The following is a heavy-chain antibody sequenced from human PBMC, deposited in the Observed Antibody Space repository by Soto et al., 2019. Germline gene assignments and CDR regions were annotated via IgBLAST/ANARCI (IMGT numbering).Heavy chain of an antibody. D-gene: IGHD6-19*01. Sequence: SQTLSLTCTVSGDSISTFYWAWIRQPPGKGLEWIGHVYYSGTTNYNASLKSRVTISLDTSKNQFSLKLTSVTAADTAVYYCARPSVAGAWGPFDYWGQGTMVTVSS. V-gene: IGHV4-59*08. CDR3: ARPSVAGAWGPFDY. CDR1: GDSISTFY. J-gene: IGHJ4*02. CDR2: VYYSGTT.